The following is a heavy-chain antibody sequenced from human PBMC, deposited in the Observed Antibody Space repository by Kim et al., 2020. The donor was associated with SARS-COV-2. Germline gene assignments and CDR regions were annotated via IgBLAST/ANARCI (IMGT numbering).Heavy chain of an antibody. CDR1: GYSFTSYW. Sequence: GESLKISCKGSGYSFTSYWIGWVRQMPGKGLEWMGIIYPCDSDTRYSPSFQGQVTISADKSISTAYLQWSSLKASDTAMYYCARRGLPRYYYYGMDVWGQGTTVTVSS. CDR2: IYPCDSDT. V-gene: IGHV5-51*01. D-gene: IGHD5-12*01. J-gene: IGHJ6*02. CDR3: ARRGLPRYYYYGMDV.